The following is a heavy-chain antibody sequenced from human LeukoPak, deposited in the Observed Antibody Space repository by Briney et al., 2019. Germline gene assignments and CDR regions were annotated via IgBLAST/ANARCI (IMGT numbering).Heavy chain of an antibody. CDR1: GGSISSYY. CDR3: ARSPLTDLWFGELYAFDI. J-gene: IGHJ3*02. CDR2: IYYSGST. D-gene: IGHD3-10*01. V-gene: IGHV4-59*01. Sequence: PSETLSLTCTVSGGSISSYYWSWIRQPPGKGLEWIGYIYYSGSTNYNPSLKSRVTISVDTSKNQFSLKLSSVTAADTAVYYCARSPLTDLWFGELYAFDIWGQGTMVTVSS.